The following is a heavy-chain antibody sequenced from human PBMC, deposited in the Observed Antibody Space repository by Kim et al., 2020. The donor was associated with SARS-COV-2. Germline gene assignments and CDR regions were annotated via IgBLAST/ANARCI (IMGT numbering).Heavy chain of an antibody. V-gene: IGHV3-30*18. Sequence: GGSLRLSCAAYGFTFSSYGMHWVRQAPGKGLEWVAVISYDGSNKYYADSVKGRFTISRDNSKNTLYLQMNSLRAEDTAVYYCAKVTQRLYYYASGSFLPDAFDIWGQGTMVTVSS. CDR3: AKVTQRLYYYASGSFLPDAFDI. CDR1: GFTFSSYG. CDR2: ISYDGSNK. D-gene: IGHD3-10*01. J-gene: IGHJ3*02.